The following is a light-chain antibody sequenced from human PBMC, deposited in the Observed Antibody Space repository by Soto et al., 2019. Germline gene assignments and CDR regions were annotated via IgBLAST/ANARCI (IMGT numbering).Light chain of an antibody. V-gene: IGKV3D-20*02. CDR2: GTS. CDR3: QQRNSWPLT. Sequence: SVLPQSPCTLSLSPGERSTLSCMAMQSLSSIHLAWFQQQPGQAPRLLIYGTSSRATGIPDRCSGSGSGTDFTLTISSLEPEDFAFDYCQQRNSWPLTFGGRTKVDI. CDR1: QSLSSIH. J-gene: IGKJ4*01.